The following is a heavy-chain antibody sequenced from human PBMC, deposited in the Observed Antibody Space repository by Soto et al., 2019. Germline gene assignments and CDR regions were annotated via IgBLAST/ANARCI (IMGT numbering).Heavy chain of an antibody. J-gene: IGHJ4*02. CDR2: IIPILGIA. CDR3: ARDRGYCSSTSCYSFDY. D-gene: IGHD2-2*02. CDR1: GGTFSSYT. Sequence: SVKVSCKASGGTFSSYTISWVRQAPGQGLEWMGRIIPILGIANYAQKFQGRVTITADKSTSTAYMELSSLRSEDTAVYYCARDRGYCSSTSCYSFDYWGQGTLVTVPQ. V-gene: IGHV1-69*04.